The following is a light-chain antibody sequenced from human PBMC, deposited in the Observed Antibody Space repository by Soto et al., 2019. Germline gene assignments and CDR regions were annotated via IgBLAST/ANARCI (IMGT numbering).Light chain of an antibody. CDR2: KAS. CDR3: LQHNSYPWT. Sequence: DIQMTQSPSTLSRSVGDRVTITCRASQTISSWLAWYQQKPGKAPKLLIYKASTLKSGVPSRFSGSGSGTEFTLTISSLQPEDFATYYCLQHNSYPWTFGQGTKVDI. V-gene: IGKV1-5*03. CDR1: QTISSW. J-gene: IGKJ1*01.